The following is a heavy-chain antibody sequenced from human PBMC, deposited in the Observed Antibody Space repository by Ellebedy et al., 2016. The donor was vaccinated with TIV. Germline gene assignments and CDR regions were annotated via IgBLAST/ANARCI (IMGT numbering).Heavy chain of an antibody. V-gene: IGHV3-53*04. CDR3: ARGGLWSLNDY. Sequence: GESLKISCAASGFTVSSNYMSWVRQAPGKGLEWVSVIYSGGSTYYADSVKGRFTISRHNSKNTLYLQMNSLRAEDTAVYYCARGGLWSLNDYWGQGTLVTVSS. D-gene: IGHD5-18*01. CDR1: GFTVSSNY. CDR2: IYSGGST. J-gene: IGHJ4*02.